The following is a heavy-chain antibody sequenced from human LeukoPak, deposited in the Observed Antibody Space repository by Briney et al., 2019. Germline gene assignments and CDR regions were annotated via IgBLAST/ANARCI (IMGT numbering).Heavy chain of an antibody. CDR2: IYHSGST. J-gene: IGHJ6*03. D-gene: IGHD3-16*01. CDR1: GFTFDDYG. CDR3: ARGGYYMDV. V-gene: IGHV4-4*02. Sequence: GSLRLSCAASGFTFDDYGMSWVRQPPGKGLEWIGEIYHSGSTNYNPSLKSRVTISVDKSKNQFSLKLSSVTAADTAVYYCARGGYYMDVWGKGTTVTVSS.